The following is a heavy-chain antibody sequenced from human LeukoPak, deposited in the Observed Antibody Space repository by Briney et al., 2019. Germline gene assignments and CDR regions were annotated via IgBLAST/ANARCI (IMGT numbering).Heavy chain of an antibody. V-gene: IGHV1-8*01. D-gene: IGHD2-15*01. Sequence: ASVKVSCKASGYTFTSYDINWVRQATGQGLEWMGWMNPNSGNTGYAQKFRGRVTMTRNTSISTAYMELSSLRSEDTAVYYCARGRYCSGGSCYSGVDYWGQGTLVTVSS. J-gene: IGHJ4*02. CDR3: ARGRYCSGGSCYSGVDY. CDR2: MNPNSGNT. CDR1: GYTFTSYD.